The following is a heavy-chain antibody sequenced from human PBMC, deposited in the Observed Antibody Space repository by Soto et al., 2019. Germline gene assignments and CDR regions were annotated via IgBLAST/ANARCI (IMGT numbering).Heavy chain of an antibody. Sequence: GGSLRLSCAASGFTFSSYGMHWVRQAPSKGLEWVAVIWYDGSNKYYADSVKGRFTISRDNSKNTLYLQMNSLRAEDTAVYYCARGLDYYGSGSYYNWRFDYWGQGTLVTVSS. CDR1: GFTFSSYG. V-gene: IGHV3-33*01. CDR2: IWYDGSNK. CDR3: ARGLDYYGSGSYYNWRFDY. D-gene: IGHD3-10*01. J-gene: IGHJ4*02.